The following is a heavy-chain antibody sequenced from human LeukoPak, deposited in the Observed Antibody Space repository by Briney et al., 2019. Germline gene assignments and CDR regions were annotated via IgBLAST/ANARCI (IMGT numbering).Heavy chain of an antibody. J-gene: IGHJ4*02. D-gene: IGHD3-10*01. CDR1: GFTFSSYD. V-gene: IGHV3-23*01. CDR2: ISSSGVSI. Sequence: GGSLRLSCAASGFTFSSYDMSWVRQAPGKGLEWVSVISSSGVSIYYADSVKGRFTISRDNSKNMLYLQMNSLRAEDTAVHHCAKPYFSGSGSYDYWGQGTLVTVSS. CDR3: AKPYFSGSGSYDY.